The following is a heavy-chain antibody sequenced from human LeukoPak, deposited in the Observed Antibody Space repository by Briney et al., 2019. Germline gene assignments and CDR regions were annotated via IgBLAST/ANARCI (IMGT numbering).Heavy chain of an antibody. J-gene: IGHJ4*02. V-gene: IGHV4-34*01. CDR2: IHHSGSN. Sequence: TLSLSCAASGFTYSTYGMSWIRQPPGKGLEWIGEIHHSGSNNYNPSLKSRVTISVDTSQNQFSLQLGSVTAADAAVYYCARSRSRPLLPPLPRSQYYFDYWGEGTLVTVSS. CDR3: ARSRSRPLLPPLPRSQYYFDY. D-gene: IGHD2-21*01. CDR1: GFTYSTYG.